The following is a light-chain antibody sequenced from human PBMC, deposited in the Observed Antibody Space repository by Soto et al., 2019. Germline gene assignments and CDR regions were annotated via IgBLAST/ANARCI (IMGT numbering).Light chain of an antibody. J-gene: IGKJ2*01. CDR2: GAS. CDR1: QSVTSSY. Sequence: EIVLTQSPGTLSLSPGERATLSCRASQSVTSSYLAWYQHRPGQAPRLLIYGASSRATGIPDRFSGSGSGTDFTLTISRLEPEEFAVYYCQQYGGSPLTFGQGTKVEIK. CDR3: QQYGGSPLT. V-gene: IGKV3-20*01.